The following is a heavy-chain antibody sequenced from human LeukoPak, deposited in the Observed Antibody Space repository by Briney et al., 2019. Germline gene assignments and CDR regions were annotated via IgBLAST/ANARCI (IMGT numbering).Heavy chain of an antibody. CDR1: GDSVSGISFY. CDR2: IYYDDYS. D-gene: IGHD1-26*01. V-gene: IGHV4-61*01. J-gene: IGHJ4*02. CDR3: ARGGARYFDY. Sequence: SETLSLTCTVSGDSVSGISFYWSWIRQPPGKGLEWIGLIYYDDYSNYNPSLKSRVTMSVDTSKNQFSLTLSSVTAADTAVYFCARGGARYFDYWGQGFLFTVSS.